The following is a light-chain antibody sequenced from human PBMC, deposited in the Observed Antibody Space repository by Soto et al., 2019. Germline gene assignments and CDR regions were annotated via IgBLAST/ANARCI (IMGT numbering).Light chain of an antibody. Sequence: QSVLTQPPSASGSPGQSVTISCTGTSSDVGGYNYVSWYQHHPGKAHKLMIYEVSKRPSGVPDRFSGSKSGNTASLTVSGLQADDEADYYCSSDAGNSKHVFGSGTMVTV. CDR1: SSDVGGYNY. V-gene: IGLV2-8*01. J-gene: IGLJ1*01. CDR2: EVS. CDR3: SSDAGNSKHV.